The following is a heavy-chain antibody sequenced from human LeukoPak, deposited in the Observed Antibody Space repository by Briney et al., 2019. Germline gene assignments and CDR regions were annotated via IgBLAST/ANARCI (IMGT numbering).Heavy chain of an antibody. Sequence: EASVKVSCKASGYTFTSYGISWVRQAPGQGLEWMGIINPSGGSTSYAQKFQGRVTMTRDTSTSTVYMELSSLRSEDTAVYYCARDSRAGYHTWGQGTLVTVSS. CDR1: GYTFTSYG. D-gene: IGHD3-9*01. J-gene: IGHJ4*02. CDR2: INPSGGST. V-gene: IGHV1-46*01. CDR3: ARDSRAGYHT.